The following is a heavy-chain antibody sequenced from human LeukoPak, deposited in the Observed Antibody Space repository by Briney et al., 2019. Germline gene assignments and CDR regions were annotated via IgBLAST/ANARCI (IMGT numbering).Heavy chain of an antibody. CDR2: IYPGDSDT. J-gene: IGHJ4*02. D-gene: IGHD6-6*01. CDR1: GFSFTNYW. CDR3: ARRAEAREFDY. Sequence: GESLKISCKASGFSFTNYWIGWVRQMPGKGLEWMGIIYPGDSDTRYSPSFQGQVTISADKSISTAYLQWSSLKASDTAMYYCARRAEAREFDYWGQGTLVTVSS. V-gene: IGHV5-51*01.